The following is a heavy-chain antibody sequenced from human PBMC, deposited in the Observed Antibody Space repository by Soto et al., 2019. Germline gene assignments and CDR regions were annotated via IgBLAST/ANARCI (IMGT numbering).Heavy chain of an antibody. CDR3: ARDRAKWNDYYYSGMDV. J-gene: IGHJ6*02. Sequence: QVQLQESGPGLVKPSQTLSLTCTVSGCSISSGDDFWTWLRQPPGKGLEWIGYIYYSGSTYYNPSLTSRLTMSVDTSQNQFSLKLSSVTAADTAVYYCARDRAKWNDYYYSGMDVWGQGTTVTVSS. V-gene: IGHV4-30-4*01. CDR1: GCSISSGDDF. CDR2: IYYSGST. D-gene: IGHD1-20*01.